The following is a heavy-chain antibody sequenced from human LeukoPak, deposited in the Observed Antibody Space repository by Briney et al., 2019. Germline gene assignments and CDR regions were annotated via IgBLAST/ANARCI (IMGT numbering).Heavy chain of an antibody. V-gene: IGHV3-74*01. J-gene: IGHJ4*02. CDR2: INSDGSST. D-gene: IGHD3-22*01. CDR3: ATSMDSSGYPFDY. CDR1: GFTFSSYW. Sequence: GGSLSLSGAAPGFTFSSYWMHWVRKAQGKGLAWSSRINSDGSSTNYADSVKGRFTISRDNAKNTLYLQMNSLRAEDTAVYYCATSMDSSGYPFDYWGQGTLVTVSS.